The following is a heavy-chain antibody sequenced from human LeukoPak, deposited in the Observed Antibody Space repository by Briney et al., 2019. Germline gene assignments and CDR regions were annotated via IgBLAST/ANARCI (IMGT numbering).Heavy chain of an antibody. CDR1: GFTFSNYW. V-gene: IGHV3-7*03. D-gene: IGHD3-10*02. Sequence: GGSLRLSCAASGFTFSNYWMSWVRQAPGKGLEWVANIRQDGNEKYYADSVKGRFTISRDNAKISLYLQMNSLRAEDTAIYYCARDVRLRSMDVWGQGTTVTVSS. J-gene: IGHJ6*02. CDR2: IRQDGNEK. CDR3: ARDVRLRSMDV.